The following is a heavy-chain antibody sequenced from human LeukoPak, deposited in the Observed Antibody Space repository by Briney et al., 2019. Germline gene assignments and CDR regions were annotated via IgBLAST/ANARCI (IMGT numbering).Heavy chain of an antibody. CDR3: AGRSYSSSWTAFYYYYMDV. CDR2: IYHSGST. D-gene: IGHD6-13*01. Sequence: PSETLSLTCTVSGYSISSGYYWGWIRQPPGKGLEWIGSIYHSGSTYYNPSLKSRVTISVDTSKNQFSLKLSSVTAADTAVYYCAGRSYSSSWTAFYYYYMDVWGTGTTVTISS. J-gene: IGHJ6*03. CDR1: GYSISSGYY. V-gene: IGHV4-38-2*02.